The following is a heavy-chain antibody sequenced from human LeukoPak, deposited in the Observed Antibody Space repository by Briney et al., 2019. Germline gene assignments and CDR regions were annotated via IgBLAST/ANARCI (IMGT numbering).Heavy chain of an antibody. V-gene: IGHV1-45*02. CDR1: GYTFTYRY. Sequence: GASVKVSCKASGYTFTYRYLHWVRQAPGQALEWMGWITPFNGNTNYAQKFQDRVTITRDRSMSTVYMELSSLRSEDTAVYYCARDPPIAARMDVWGKGTTVTVSS. CDR2: ITPFNGNT. J-gene: IGHJ6*03. CDR3: ARDPPIAARMDV. D-gene: IGHD6-13*01.